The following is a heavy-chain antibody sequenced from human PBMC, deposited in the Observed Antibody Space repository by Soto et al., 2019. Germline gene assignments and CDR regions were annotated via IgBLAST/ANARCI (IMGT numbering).Heavy chain of an antibody. CDR2: INPNSGGT. J-gene: IGHJ4*02. Sequence: GASVKVSCKASGYTLTGYYMHWVRQAPGQGLEWMGWINPNSGGTNYAQKFQGWVTMIRATSISTAYMELGRLRSDDTAVYYCARDGTAAAGTPLFDYWGQGTLVTVSS. V-gene: IGHV1-2*04. CDR1: GYTLTGYY. D-gene: IGHD6-13*01. CDR3: ARDGTAAAGTPLFDY.